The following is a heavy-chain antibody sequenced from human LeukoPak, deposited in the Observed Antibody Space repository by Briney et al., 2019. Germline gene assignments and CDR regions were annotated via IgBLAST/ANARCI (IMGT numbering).Heavy chain of an antibody. CDR3: ARLWQYCSGGCYNMDV. Sequence: GESLKISCKASGYTFPNYWIGWVRQMPGKGLEWMGIIFPGDSDARYSLSFQGQVTISVDKSINTAYVQWSSLKASDTATYYCARLWQYCSGGCYNMDVWGKGTAVIISS. D-gene: IGHD2-15*01. CDR1: GYTFPNYW. J-gene: IGHJ6*03. V-gene: IGHV5-51*01. CDR2: IFPGDSDA.